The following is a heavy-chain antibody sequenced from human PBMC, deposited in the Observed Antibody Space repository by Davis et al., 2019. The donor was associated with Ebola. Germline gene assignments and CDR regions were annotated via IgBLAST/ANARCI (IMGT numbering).Heavy chain of an antibody. V-gene: IGHV3-48*02. J-gene: IGHJ3*02. CDR1: GFTFSSYS. CDR2: ISSTTSTI. CDR3: ASGRGCGGDCSNPPDAFYI. Sequence: GESLKISCATSGFTFSSYSMNWVRQAPGKGLAWISYISSTTSTIHYADSVKGRFTISRDNAKHSLYLRMNSLGDEDTAVYYCASGRGCGGDCSNPPDAFYIWGQRTTVTVSS. D-gene: IGHD2-21*02.